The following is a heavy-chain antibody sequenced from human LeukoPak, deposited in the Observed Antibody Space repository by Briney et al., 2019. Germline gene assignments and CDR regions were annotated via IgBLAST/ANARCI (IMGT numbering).Heavy chain of an antibody. CDR2: INPSGGST. V-gene: IGHV1-46*01. D-gene: IGHD2-2*01. Sequence: ASVKVSCKASGYTFTSYYMHWVRQAPGQGLEWMGIINPSGGSTSYAQKFQGRVTMTRDTSTSTVYMELSSLRSEDTAVYYCARETVGGGLYHPPLGYWGQGTLVTASS. J-gene: IGHJ4*02. CDR1: GYTFTSYY. CDR3: ARETVGGGLYHPPLGY.